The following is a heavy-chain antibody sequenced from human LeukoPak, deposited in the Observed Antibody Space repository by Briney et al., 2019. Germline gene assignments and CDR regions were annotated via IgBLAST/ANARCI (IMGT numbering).Heavy chain of an antibody. D-gene: IGHD3-10*02. CDR1: GFTFSTYS. CDR2: ISSSSSTI. CDR3: ARGVFGAYAFDI. J-gene: IGHJ3*02. V-gene: IGHV3-48*01. Sequence: GGSLRLSCAASGFTFSTYSMNWVRQAPGEGLEWVSYISSSSSTIYYADSVKGRFTISRDNAKNSLYLQMNSLRAEDTAVYYCARGVFGAYAFDIWGQGTMVTVSS.